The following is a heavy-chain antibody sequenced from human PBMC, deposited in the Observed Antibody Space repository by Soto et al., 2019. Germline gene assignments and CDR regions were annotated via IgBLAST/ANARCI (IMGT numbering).Heavy chain of an antibody. J-gene: IGHJ3*02. Sequence: PGDSLNISCKFSGYIFTSYLIFFVRQMPGKCLEWMFIIYPVDSYTRYIPSFQGHVTISVDKSISTAYLQWSSLKASETAMYYCERLIMGEKEDFDIWGKGEMVTVSS. CDR1: GYIFTSYL. CDR2: IYPVDSYT. V-gene: IGHV5-51*01. CDR3: ERLIMGEKEDFDI. D-gene: IGHD1-26*01.